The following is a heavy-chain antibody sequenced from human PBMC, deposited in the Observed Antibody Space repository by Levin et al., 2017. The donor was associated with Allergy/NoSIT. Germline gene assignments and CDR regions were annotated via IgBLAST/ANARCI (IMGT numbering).Heavy chain of an antibody. CDR1: GFSVRNHY. CDR2: IYSGGSI. V-gene: IGHV3-53*01. J-gene: IGHJ6*02. Sequence: GGSLRLSCAPSGFSVRNHYIAWVRQAPGKGLEWVSSIYSGGSIFYADSVKGRFTISRDKSKNTVFLQMNSLRGEDTALYYCARPLGVYQYALDVWGQGTLVTVSS. CDR3: ARPLGVYQYALDV.